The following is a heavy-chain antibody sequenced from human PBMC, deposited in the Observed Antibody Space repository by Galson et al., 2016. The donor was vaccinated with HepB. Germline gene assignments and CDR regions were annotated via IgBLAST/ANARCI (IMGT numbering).Heavy chain of an antibody. CDR2: IWYDGSES. CDR3: ARGKGADYKDAFEL. V-gene: IGHV3-33*01. D-gene: IGHD4-11*01. CDR1: GFSFHRFG. Sequence: SLRLSCAASGFSFHRFGMHWVSQAPGKRLEWVAVIWYDGSESEYLDSVQGRFTVSRDNSKKTLYLQMDSLRNDDTAVYYCARGKGADYKDAFELWGQGTRVTVSS. J-gene: IGHJ3*01.